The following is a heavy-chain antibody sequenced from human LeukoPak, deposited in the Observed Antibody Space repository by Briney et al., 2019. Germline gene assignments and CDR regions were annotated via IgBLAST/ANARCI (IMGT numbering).Heavy chain of an antibody. V-gene: IGHV4-61*02. J-gene: IGHJ4*02. CDR2: ISTSGST. CDR1: GGSISSGTYY. Sequence: SQTLSLTCTVSGGSISSGTYYWSWIRQPAGRGLEWIGRISTSGSTNYNPSLKSRVTISVDTSKNHFSLKLNSVTAADTAVYYCARVSYYYDSSAYVFDYWGQGTLVTVSS. D-gene: IGHD3-22*01. CDR3: ARVSYYYDSSAYVFDY.